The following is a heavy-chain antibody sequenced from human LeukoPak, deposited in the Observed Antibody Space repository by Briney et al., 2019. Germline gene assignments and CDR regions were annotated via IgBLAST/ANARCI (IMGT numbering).Heavy chain of an antibody. Sequence: SETLSLTCTVSGYSISTSYYWDWIRQPPGKGLEWIGTFYHGGSTYYNPSLKSRVTISVDTSKNQFSLKLNSVTAADTAVYYCSKRTGLGYWGQGILVTVTS. CDR1: GYSISTSYY. J-gene: IGHJ4*02. CDR2: FYHGGST. V-gene: IGHV4-38-2*02. D-gene: IGHD1-1*01. CDR3: SKRTGLGY.